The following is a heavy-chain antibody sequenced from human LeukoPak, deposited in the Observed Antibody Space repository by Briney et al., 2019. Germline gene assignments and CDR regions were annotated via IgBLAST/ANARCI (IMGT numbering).Heavy chain of an antibody. CDR3: ARDAAALSQAALDI. D-gene: IGHD6-25*01. V-gene: IGHV3-30*04. J-gene: IGHJ3*02. CDR1: GFTFSTYA. CDR2: VSYDGRNK. Sequence: GGSLRLSCAASGFTFSTYAMSWVRQAPGKGLEWVAVVSYDGRNKFYADSVKGRFTISRDNSKNTMSLQINSLRTDDTAMYYCARDAAALSQAALDIWGPGTTVTVSS.